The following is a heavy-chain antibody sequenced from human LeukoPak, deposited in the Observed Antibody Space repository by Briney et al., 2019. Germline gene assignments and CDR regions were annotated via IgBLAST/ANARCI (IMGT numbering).Heavy chain of an antibody. J-gene: IGHJ5*02. CDR2: ISAYNGNT. Sequence: ASVKVSCKASGYTFTSYGISWVRQAPGQGLEWMGWISAYNGNTNYAQKLQGRVTMTTDTSTSTAYMELRSLRSDDTAVYYCARSPFGRQLLNRNWFDPWGQGTLVTVSS. D-gene: IGHD2-2*02. CDR3: ARSPFGRQLLNRNWFDP. V-gene: IGHV1-18*01. CDR1: GYTFTSYG.